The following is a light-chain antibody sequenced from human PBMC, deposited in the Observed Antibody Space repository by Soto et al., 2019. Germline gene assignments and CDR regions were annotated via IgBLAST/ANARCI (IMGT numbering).Light chain of an antibody. CDR2: EVS. CDR3: GSYTGSIYV. Sequence: QSALTQPASVSGSPGQSITISCTGTSSDVGGYKFVSWYQQHPGKAPKLMISEVSNRPSGVSSRFSGSKSGNTASLTISGLQAEDEADYYCGSYTGSIYVFGTGTKVTVL. V-gene: IGLV2-14*01. J-gene: IGLJ1*01. CDR1: SSDVGGYKF.